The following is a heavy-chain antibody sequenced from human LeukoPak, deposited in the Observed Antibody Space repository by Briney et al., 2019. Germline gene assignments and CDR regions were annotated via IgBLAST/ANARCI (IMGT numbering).Heavy chain of an antibody. CDR2: IYRGGST. Sequence: PGGSLRLSCAASGFTVSSNYMRWVRQAAGKGLEWVSVIYRGGSTYYAHSVKGRFTISRDNSKHTLYLQMNSLRAEDTAVYYCALESGDSMGYCGQGTLVTVSS. V-gene: IGHV3-53*01. J-gene: IGHJ4*02. CDR1: GFTVSSNY. D-gene: IGHD2-21*02. CDR3: ALESGDSMGY.